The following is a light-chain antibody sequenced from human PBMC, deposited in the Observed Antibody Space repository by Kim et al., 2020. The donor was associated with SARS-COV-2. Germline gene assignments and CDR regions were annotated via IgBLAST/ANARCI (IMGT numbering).Light chain of an antibody. J-gene: IGLJ2*01. CDR3: GTWDDILLGVV. Sequence: GQKVSISCSGGNSNIGTHFVSWYQQLPGTVPKLLSYNNDKRPSGIPDRFSGSKSGTSATLGITGLQTGDQADYYCGTWDDILLGVVFGGGTQLTVL. CDR2: NND. CDR1: NSNIGTHF. V-gene: IGLV1-51*01.